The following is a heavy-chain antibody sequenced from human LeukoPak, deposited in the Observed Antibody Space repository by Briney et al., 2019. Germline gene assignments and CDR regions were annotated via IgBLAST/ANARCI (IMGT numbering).Heavy chain of an antibody. CDR1: GFTFNNYG. CDR2: IRYDGSNE. Sequence: GGSLRLSCAASGFTFNNYGMHWVRQAPGKGREWVAFIRYDGSNEHYAGSVRGRFTISRDNSKNPLYLHMNSLRAEHPAVLYWGMCSTHSCYIYSPFDFWGQGTLVTVSS. J-gene: IGHJ4*02. D-gene: IGHD2-2*02. V-gene: IGHV3-30*02. CDR3: GMCSTHSCYIYSPFDF.